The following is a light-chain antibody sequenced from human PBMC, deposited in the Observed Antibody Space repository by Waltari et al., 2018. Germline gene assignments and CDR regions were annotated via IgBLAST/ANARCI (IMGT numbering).Light chain of an antibody. CDR2: WAS. J-gene: IGKJ2*01. V-gene: IGKV4-1*01. CDR3: QQYYAAPYT. Sequence: VLDTSKNKNFLAWYQLKPGQSPKRRIYWASTRESGVPDRFSASVSGTDFTLTISSLQAEDVAIYSCQQYYAAPYTFGQGTKVEIK. CDR1: VLDTSKNKNF.